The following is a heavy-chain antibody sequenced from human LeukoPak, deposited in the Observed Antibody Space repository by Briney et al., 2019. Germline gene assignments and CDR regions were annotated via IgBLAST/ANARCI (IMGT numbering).Heavy chain of an antibody. Sequence: GGSLRLSCAASGFTFGNYAMSWVRQAPGKGLEWVSVVSNSGGSTYYADSVKGRFTISRDNSKSTVDLQMNSLRAEDTAVYYCARDLRSPRGYYYYGMDVWGQGTTVTVSS. CDR2: VSNSGGST. J-gene: IGHJ6*02. D-gene: IGHD3-10*01. CDR3: ARDLRSPRGYYYYGMDV. V-gene: IGHV3-23*01. CDR1: GFTFGNYA.